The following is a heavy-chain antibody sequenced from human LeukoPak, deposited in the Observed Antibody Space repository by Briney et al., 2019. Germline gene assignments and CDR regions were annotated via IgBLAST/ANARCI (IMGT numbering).Heavy chain of an antibody. CDR3: ARDPFAGYDSSGPPGY. CDR1: GFTFSSYA. J-gene: IGHJ4*02. Sequence: QPGRSLRLSCAASGFTFSSYAMHWVRQAPGKGLEWVAVISYDGSNKYYADSVKGRFTISRDNSKNTLYLQMNSLRAEDTAVYYCARDPFAGYDSSGPPGYWGQGTLVTVSS. D-gene: IGHD3-22*01. CDR2: ISYDGSNK. V-gene: IGHV3-30-3*01.